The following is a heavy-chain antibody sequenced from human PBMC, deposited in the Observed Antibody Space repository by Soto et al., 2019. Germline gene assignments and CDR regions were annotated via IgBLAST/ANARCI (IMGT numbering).Heavy chain of an antibody. Sequence: ASVKVSCNASWYTLTSYGISWVRQSPGQGLEWMGWIIAYNGKTNYAQKLKGRVTMTTDTSTSTAYMELRSLRSDDTAVYYSERFWLNYYRSPFDPWAQGTLVTVSS. V-gene: IGHV1-18*04. CDR1: WYTLTSYG. CDR3: ERFWLNYYRSPFDP. D-gene: IGHD3-10*01. J-gene: IGHJ5*02. CDR2: IIAYNGKT.